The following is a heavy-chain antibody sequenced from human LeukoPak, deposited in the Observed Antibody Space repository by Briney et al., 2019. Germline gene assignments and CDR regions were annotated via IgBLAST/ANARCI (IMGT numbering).Heavy chain of an antibody. V-gene: IGHV1-69*04. CDR3: AEYSSRVSAFDI. Sequence: SVKVSCKASGGTFSSYAISWVRQAPGQGLEWMGRIIPTLGIANYAQKFQGRVTITADKSTSTAYMELSSLRSEDTAVYYCAEYSSRVSAFDIWGQGTMVTVSS. D-gene: IGHD6-13*01. CDR1: GGTFSSYA. CDR2: IIPTLGIA. J-gene: IGHJ3*02.